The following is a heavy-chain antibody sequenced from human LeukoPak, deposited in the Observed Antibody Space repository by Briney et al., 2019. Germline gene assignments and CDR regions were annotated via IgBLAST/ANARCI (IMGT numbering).Heavy chain of an antibody. CDR1: GYSFTSYW. CDR2: IDPSDSYT. J-gene: IGHJ3*02. V-gene: IGHV5-10-1*04. D-gene: IGHD4-23*01. Sequence: GESLKLSCKGSGYSFTSYWISWVRQMPGKGLEWMGRIDPSDSYTNYSPSFQGQVTISADKSISTAYLQWSSLKASDTAMYYCARHSVVTPKPDDAFDIWGQGTMVTVSS. CDR3: ARHSVVTPKPDDAFDI.